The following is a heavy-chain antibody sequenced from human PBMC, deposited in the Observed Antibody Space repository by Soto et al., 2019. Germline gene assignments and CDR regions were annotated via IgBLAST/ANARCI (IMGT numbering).Heavy chain of an antibody. CDR2: XXYXGXX. Sequence: SEPQSLTCTVSGGSISSSSYYWGWIRQPTGKGXEWXGSXXYXGXXXYXXSLKSRVTISVDTSKNQFSLTLSSVTAADTAVYYCATHVVVTAIHDYWGQGTLVTASS. J-gene: IGHJ4*02. CDR3: ATHVVVTAIHDY. D-gene: IGHD2-21*02. V-gene: IGHV4-39*01. CDR1: GGSISSSSYY.